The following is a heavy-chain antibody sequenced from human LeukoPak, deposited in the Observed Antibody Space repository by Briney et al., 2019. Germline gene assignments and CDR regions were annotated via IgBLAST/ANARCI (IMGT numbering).Heavy chain of an antibody. J-gene: IGHJ6*03. CDR1: GGSFSGHY. CDR2: INHSGST. D-gene: IGHD3-16*01. Sequence: SEILSLTCAVYGGSFSGHYWTWIRQPPGKGLEWIGEINHSGSTNYNPSLKSRATISVDTSKNQFSLKVSSVTAADTAVYYCARVKDPGGYYYYYYMDIWGKGNTVTVSS. V-gene: IGHV4-34*01. CDR3: ARVKDPGGYYYYYYMDI.